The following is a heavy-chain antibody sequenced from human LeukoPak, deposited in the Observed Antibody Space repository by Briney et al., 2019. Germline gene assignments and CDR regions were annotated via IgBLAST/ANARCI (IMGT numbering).Heavy chain of an antibody. V-gene: IGHV4-31*03. Sequence: SETLSLTCTVSGGSFSSGGHYWSWIRQHPGKDLEWIGYIKYSGRTYYNPSLKSRVTISVDTSKTQFSLQLSSVTAADTAVYYCARDRGSSGLDYWGQGTLVTVSS. CDR2: IKYSGRT. CDR1: GGSFSSGGHY. D-gene: IGHD6-6*01. CDR3: ARDRGSSGLDY. J-gene: IGHJ4*02.